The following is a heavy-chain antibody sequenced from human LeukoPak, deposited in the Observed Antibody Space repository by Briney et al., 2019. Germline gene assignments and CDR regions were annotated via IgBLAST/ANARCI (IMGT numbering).Heavy chain of an antibody. Sequence: PGGSLRLSCAASGFTFSGSAVHWVRQAPGKGLEWVGRIRSKVNSYATAYVASVKGRFTFSRDDSKNTAYLQMNSLETEDTAVYYCAKILTGTGPTMDVWGQGTTVTVSS. CDR3: AKILTGTGPTMDV. CDR1: GFTFSGSA. D-gene: IGHD1-20*01. V-gene: IGHV3-73*01. J-gene: IGHJ6*02. CDR2: IRSKVNSYAT.